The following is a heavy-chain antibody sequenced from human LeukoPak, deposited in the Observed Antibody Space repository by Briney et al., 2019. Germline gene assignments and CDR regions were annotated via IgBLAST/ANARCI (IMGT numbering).Heavy chain of an antibody. V-gene: IGHV1-69*02. CDR2: IIPILGIA. CDR1: GGTFSSYT. J-gene: IGHJ5*02. CDR3: ARGVEYYDFWSGYPNIPYNNWFDP. D-gene: IGHD3-3*01. Sequence: SVKVSCKASGGTFSSYTISWVRQAPGQGLEWMGRIIPILGIANYAQKFQGRVTITADKSTSTAYMELSSLRSEDTAVYYCARGVEYYDFWSGYPNIPYNNWFDPWGQGTLVTVSS.